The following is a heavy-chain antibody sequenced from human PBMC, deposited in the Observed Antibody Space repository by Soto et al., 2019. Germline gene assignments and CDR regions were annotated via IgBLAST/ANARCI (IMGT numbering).Heavy chain of an antibody. Sequence: QVQLVQSVTEVKKPGSSVKGSCKASGGSLSTNLISWVRQAPGQGLEWMGGTGSGTGPGNHGQKFQGSLTVTADKSTRTVYMAPTTLSSDDTSIYNCARRHIGGFIRFLDPWGQGMLLSVSS. J-gene: IGHJ5*02. D-gene: IGHD2-15*01. CDR1: GGSLSTNL. CDR3: ARRHIGGFIRFLDP. V-gene: IGHV1-69*06. CDR2: TGSGTGPG.